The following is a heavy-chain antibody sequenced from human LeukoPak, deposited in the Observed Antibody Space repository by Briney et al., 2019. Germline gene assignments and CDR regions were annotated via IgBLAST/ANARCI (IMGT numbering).Heavy chain of an antibody. Sequence: SVKVSCKASGGTFSSYAISWVRQAPGQGLEWMGGIIPIFGTANYAQKFQGRVTITADESTSTAYMELSSLRSEDTAVYYCARELEYYDSSGFAFDIWGQGTMVTVSS. D-gene: IGHD3-22*01. CDR3: ARELEYYDSSGFAFDI. CDR2: IIPIFGTA. CDR1: GGTFSSYA. V-gene: IGHV1-69*13. J-gene: IGHJ3*02.